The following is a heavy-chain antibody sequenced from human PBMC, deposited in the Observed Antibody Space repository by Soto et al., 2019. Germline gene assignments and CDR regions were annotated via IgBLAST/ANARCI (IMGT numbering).Heavy chain of an antibody. J-gene: IGHJ6*02. CDR1: GYSFTSYW. V-gene: IGHV5-51*01. D-gene: IGHD2-2*01. Sequence: GESLKISCKGSGYSFTSYWIGWVRQMPGKGLEWMGIIYPGDSDTRYSPSFQGQVTISADKSISTAYLQWSSLKASDTAMYYCASSRAPPAECYYYGMDVWGQGTTVTVSS. CDR3: ASSRAPPAECYYYGMDV. CDR2: IYPGDSDT.